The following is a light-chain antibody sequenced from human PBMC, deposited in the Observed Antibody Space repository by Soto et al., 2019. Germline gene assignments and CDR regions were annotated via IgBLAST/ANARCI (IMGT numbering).Light chain of an antibody. CDR2: GAS. V-gene: IGKV3-20*01. CDR1: QSVSSR. CDR3: QHYAGGSRIT. Sequence: EIVMTQSPGTLSLSPGERATLSCRASQSVSSRLAWYQQEPGQAPRLLISGASSRATGIPDRFSGSGFGTDFTLTISRLEPEDFALYYCQHYAGGSRITFGQGTRLEIK. J-gene: IGKJ5*01.